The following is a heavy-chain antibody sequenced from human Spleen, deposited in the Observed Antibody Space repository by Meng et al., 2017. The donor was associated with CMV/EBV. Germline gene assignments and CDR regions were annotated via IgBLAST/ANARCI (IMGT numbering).Heavy chain of an antibody. CDR2: IRSKGYGGTT. CDR1: GFTFGDYA. V-gene: IGHV3-49*04. Sequence: GGSLRLSCTASGFTFGDYAMSWVRQGPGKGLEWVGFIRSKGYGGTTEYAASVKGRFTISRDESKNSLYLQMNSLKTEDTAVFYCVRGYNSFDSWGQGTLVTVS. D-gene: IGHD1-1*01. J-gene: IGHJ4*02. CDR3: VRGYNSFDS.